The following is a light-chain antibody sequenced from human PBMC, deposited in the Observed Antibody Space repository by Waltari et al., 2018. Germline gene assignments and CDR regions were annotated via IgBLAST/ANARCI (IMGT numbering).Light chain of an antibody. CDR1: AFSQQF. J-gene: IGLJ2*01. CDR2: TDS. CDR3: QSAHSNGSDVV. Sequence: SYELTQPPSVSVSPGQTARIPCPGDAFSQQFRYWYQQKSGRAPVLMIYTDSGRPSGIPERFSGSSSGTTVTLTISAVQPEDEADYYCQSAHSNGSDVVFGGGTKLTVL. V-gene: IGLV3-25*03.